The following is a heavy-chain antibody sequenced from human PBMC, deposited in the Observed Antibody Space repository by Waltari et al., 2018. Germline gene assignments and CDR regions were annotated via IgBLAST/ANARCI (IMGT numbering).Heavy chain of an antibody. CDR3: ARDRGRGLYLDS. V-gene: IGHV4-4*02. CDR1: GDSASNPYL. J-gene: IGHJ4*02. CDR2: VHGSGRT. Sequence: QLQLQESGPGLVQPSGTLSLTCTISGDSASNPYLWNWVPQPPGKRLEWIGQVHGSGRTNYNPSFASRVTVSLDTYNNQFSLKVTSATAADTAVYYCARDRGRGLYLDSWGPGTLVTVSP. D-gene: IGHD2-15*01.